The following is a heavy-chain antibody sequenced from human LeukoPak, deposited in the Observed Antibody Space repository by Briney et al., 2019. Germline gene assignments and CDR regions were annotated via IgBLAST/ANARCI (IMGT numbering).Heavy chain of an antibody. Sequence: SVKVSCKASGGTFSSYGISWVRQAPGQGLEWMGGIIPFLGTTNYAQKFQDRVTVTTDESTSTAYMELSSLRSEDTAVYYCARDGARSSSHRTLYYYMDAWGKGTTVTVSS. V-gene: IGHV1-69*05. D-gene: IGHD6-6*01. J-gene: IGHJ6*03. CDR2: IIPFLGTT. CDR3: ARDGARSSSHRTLYYYMDA. CDR1: GGTFSSYG.